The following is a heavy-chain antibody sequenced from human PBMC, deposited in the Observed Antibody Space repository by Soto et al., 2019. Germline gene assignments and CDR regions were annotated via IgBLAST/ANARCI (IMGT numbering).Heavy chain of an antibody. J-gene: IGHJ4*01. V-gene: IGHV3-23*01. CDR3: AKAGVPARNRGSFFDY. CDR1: GFTFSDYA. Sequence: EVQLLESGGGLIQPGGSLRLSCVASGFTFSDYAMSWVRQAPGKGLELVSGISGSGISSHTADSVKGRFTISRDNSKNTLNLQMSSLRVEDTAVYFCAKAGVPARNRGSFFDYWGHGTLVTGSS. CDR2: ISGSGISS. D-gene: IGHD2-2*01.